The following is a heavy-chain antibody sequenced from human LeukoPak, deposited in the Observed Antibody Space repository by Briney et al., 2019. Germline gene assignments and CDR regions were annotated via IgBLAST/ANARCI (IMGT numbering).Heavy chain of an antibody. D-gene: IGHD2-15*01. CDR2: IYYSGST. V-gene: IGHV4-39*01. CDR3: ASSTGYCSGGSCCWGFDP. J-gene: IGHJ5*02. Sequence: SETLSLTCTVSGGSISSSSYYWGWVRQPPGKGLEWIASIYYSGSTYYNPSRKSRVTISVDTSKNQFSLKLSSVTAADTAVYYCASSTGYCSGGSCCWGFDPWGQGTLVTVSS. CDR1: GGSISSSSYY.